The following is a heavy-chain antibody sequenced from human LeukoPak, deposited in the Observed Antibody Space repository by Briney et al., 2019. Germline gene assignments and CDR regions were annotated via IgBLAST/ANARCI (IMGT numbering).Heavy chain of an antibody. CDR2: IGGYNGDT. D-gene: IGHD4-17*01. J-gene: IGHJ5*02. CDR3: ARSGDGNWFDP. V-gene: IGHV1-18*01. Sequence: GASVKVSCKASGYTFNTFGVAWVRQAPGQGLEWMGWIGGYNGDTDYAANLQGRVTLTTDTSTNTAYMELRSLRSDDAAVYYCARSGDGNWFDPWGQGTLVTVSS. CDR1: GYTFNTFG.